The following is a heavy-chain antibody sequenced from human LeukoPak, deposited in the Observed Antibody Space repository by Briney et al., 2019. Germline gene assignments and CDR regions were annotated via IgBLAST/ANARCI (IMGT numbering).Heavy chain of an antibody. CDR3: AKVMRPVAGNDAFDI. CDR2: ISYDGSNK. V-gene: IGHV3-30*18. J-gene: IGHJ3*02. Sequence: GGSLRLSCAASGFTFSSYGMHWVRQAPGKGLEWVAVISYDGSNKCYADSVKGRFTISRDNSKNTLYLQMNSLRAEDTAVYYCAKVMRPVAGNDAFDIWGQGTMVTVSS. D-gene: IGHD6-19*01. CDR1: GFTFSSYG.